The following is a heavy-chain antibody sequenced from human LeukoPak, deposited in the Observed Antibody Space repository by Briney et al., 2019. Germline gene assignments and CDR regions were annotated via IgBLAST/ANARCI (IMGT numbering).Heavy chain of an antibody. D-gene: IGHD6-19*01. J-gene: IGHJ5*02. V-gene: IGHV3-30*02. CDR2: IRYDGSNK. CDR1: GFTFSSYG. CDR3: AKETISSGGFDP. Sequence: GGSLRLSCAASGFTFSSYGMHWVRQAPGKGLEWVAFIRYDGSNKYYADPVKGRFTISRDNSKNTLYLQMNSLRAEDTAVYYCAKETISSGGFDPWGQGTLVTVSS.